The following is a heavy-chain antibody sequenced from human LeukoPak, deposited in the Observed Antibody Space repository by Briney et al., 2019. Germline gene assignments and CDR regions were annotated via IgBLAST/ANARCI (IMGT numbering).Heavy chain of an antibody. V-gene: IGHV3-30*02. CDR3: AKDGVGRNYAAFEI. CDR2: IRNDGSTK. D-gene: IGHD3-3*01. Sequence: PGGSLRLSCAASGFTFSTYGMHWVRQAPGKGLEWVAFIRNDGSTKYYADSVKGRFTISRDSSKNTLNLQMDSLRAEDTAVYYCAKDGVGRNYAAFEIWGQGTMVTVSS. J-gene: IGHJ3*02. CDR1: GFTFSTYG.